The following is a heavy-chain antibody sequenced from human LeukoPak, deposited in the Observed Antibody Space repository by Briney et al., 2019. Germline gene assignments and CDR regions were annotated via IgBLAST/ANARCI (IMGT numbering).Heavy chain of an antibody. CDR2: ISGSGGNT. CDR3: AKCITVAGTLSPPFDY. D-gene: IGHD6-19*01. J-gene: IGHJ4*02. V-gene: IGHV3-23*01. CDR1: GFTFSSYA. Sequence: QSGGSLRLSCAASGFTFSSYAMNWVRQAPGKGLEWVSSISGSGGNTYYADSVKGRFTISRDNSKNTLYLQMNSLRAEDTAIYYCAKCITVAGTLSPPFDYWGQGTLVTVSS.